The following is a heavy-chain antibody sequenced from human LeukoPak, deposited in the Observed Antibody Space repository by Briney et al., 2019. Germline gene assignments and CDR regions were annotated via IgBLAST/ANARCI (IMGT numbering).Heavy chain of an antibody. CDR3: ARELGDRRWLQSLYYFDY. CDR1: GFTFSSYG. D-gene: IGHD5-24*01. Sequence: GGSLRLSCGASGFTFSSYGMHWVRQAPGKGLEWVAFIRYDGNNKYQPDSVKGRFTISRDDSKNTLYLQMNSLRAEDTAVYYCARELGDRRWLQSLYYFDYWGQGTLVTVSS. J-gene: IGHJ4*02. V-gene: IGHV3-30*02. CDR2: IRYDGNNK.